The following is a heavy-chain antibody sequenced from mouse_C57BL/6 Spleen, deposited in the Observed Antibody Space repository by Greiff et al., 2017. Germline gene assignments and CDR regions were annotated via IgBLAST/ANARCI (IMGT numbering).Heavy chain of an antibody. CDR3: ARTDGKPNDFDY. CDR2: IYPGDGDT. J-gene: IGHJ2*01. D-gene: IGHD2-1*01. CDR1: GYAFRSSW. V-gene: IGHV1-82*01. Sequence: QVQLQQSGPELVKPGASVKISCKASGYAFRSSWMTWVKQRPGKGLEWIGRIYPGDGDTNYTGKFKGRATLSADKSSSTAYMQLSSLRSEDSAVYYCARTDGKPNDFDYWGQGTMLTVS.